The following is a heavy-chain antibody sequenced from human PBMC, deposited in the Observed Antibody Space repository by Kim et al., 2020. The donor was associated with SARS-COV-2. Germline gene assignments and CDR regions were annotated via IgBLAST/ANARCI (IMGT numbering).Heavy chain of an antibody. CDR3: ARDPGIAARPDYYYYGMDV. Sequence: SQTLSLTCAISGDSVSSNSAAWNWIRQSPSRGLEWLGRTYYRSKWYNDYAVSVKSRITINPDTSKNQFSLQLNSVTPEDTAVYYCARDPGIAARPDYYYYGMDVWGQGTTVTVSS. CDR2: TYYRSKWYN. CDR1: GDSVSSNSAA. J-gene: IGHJ6*02. V-gene: IGHV6-1*01. D-gene: IGHD6-6*01.